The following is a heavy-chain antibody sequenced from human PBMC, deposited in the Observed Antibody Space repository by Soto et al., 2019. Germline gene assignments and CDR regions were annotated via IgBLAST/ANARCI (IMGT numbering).Heavy chain of an antibody. Sequence: EVQLVQSGAEVKKPGESLRISCTGSGYSFTSYWISWVRQMPGKGLEWMGRIDPSDSYTNYSPSFQGHVTISADKSISTAYRQWGCLNASDAAMYYCAGLAGYWGGDCLGPCGRGTLLTVSS. CDR3: AGLAGYWGGDCLGP. CDR1: GYSFTSYW. CDR2: IDPSDSYT. D-gene: IGHD2-21*01. V-gene: IGHV5-10-1*01. J-gene: IGHJ5*02.